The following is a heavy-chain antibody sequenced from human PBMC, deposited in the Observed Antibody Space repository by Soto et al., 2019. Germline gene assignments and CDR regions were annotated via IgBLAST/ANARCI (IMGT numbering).Heavy chain of an antibody. J-gene: IGHJ4*02. CDR1: GYTFTSYA. CDR2: INAGNGNT. D-gene: IGHD2-15*01. CDR3: ARWDCSGGSCYSMSDY. V-gene: IGHV1-3*01. Sequence: QVQLVQSGAEVKKPGASVKVSCKASGYTFTSYAMHWVRQAPGQRLEWMGWINAGNGNTKYSQKFQGRVTITRDTSASTAYMELSSQRSEDTAVYYCARWDCSGGSCYSMSDYWGQGTLVTVSS.